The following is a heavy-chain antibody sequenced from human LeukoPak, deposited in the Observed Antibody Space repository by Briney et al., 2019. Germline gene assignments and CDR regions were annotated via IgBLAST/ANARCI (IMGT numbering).Heavy chain of an antibody. CDR3: ASSIAVIPGARYYYMDV. J-gene: IGHJ6*03. CDR1: VFTFSSYT. D-gene: IGHD2-2*01. V-gene: IGHV3-21*01. CDR2: ISGNSEYI. Sequence: WWSLRLSCAASVFTFSSYTMNWVRQAPGMGMEGVASISGNSEYIYYADSVNGRFTIPREHAKTSLYLQMNSLTDEATAVFFCASSIAVIPGARYYYMDVWGKGTTVTVSS.